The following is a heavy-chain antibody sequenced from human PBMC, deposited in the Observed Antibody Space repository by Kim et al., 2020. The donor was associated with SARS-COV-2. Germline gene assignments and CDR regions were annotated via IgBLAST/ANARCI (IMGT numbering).Heavy chain of an antibody. CDR3: TTDSYYDILTGYLDFDY. V-gene: IGHV3-15*01. CDR1: GFTFSNAW. CDR2: IKSKTDGGTT. D-gene: IGHD3-9*01. Sequence: GGSLRLSCAASGFTFSNAWMSWVRQAPGKGLEWVGRIKSKTDGGTTDYAAPVKGRFTISRDDSKNTLYLQMNSLKTEDTAVYYCTTDSYYDILTGYLDFDYWGQGTLVTVSS. J-gene: IGHJ4*02.